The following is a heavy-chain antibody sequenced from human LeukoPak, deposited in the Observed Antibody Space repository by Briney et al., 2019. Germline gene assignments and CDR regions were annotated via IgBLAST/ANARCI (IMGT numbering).Heavy chain of an antibody. J-gene: IGHJ6*02. D-gene: IGHD5-12*01. CDR3: ARDTPALGFHYGMDV. V-gene: IGHV3-21*01. CDR2: ISSSSSYI. Sequence: PGGSLRLSCAASGFTFSSYSMNWVRQAPGKGLEWVSSISSSSSYIYYADSVKGRFTISRDNAKNSLYLQMNSLRAEDTAVYYCARDTPALGFHYGMDVWGQGTTVTVSS. CDR1: GFTFSSYS.